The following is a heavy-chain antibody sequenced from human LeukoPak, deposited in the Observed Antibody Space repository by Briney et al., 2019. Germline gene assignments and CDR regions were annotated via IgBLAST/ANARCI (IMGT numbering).Heavy chain of an antibody. CDR1: GFTFRSYA. D-gene: IGHD6-19*01. CDR2: ISGSGGDT. J-gene: IGHJ4*02. CDR3: AKTTAGNSSGRYPGWPVDY. V-gene: IGHV3-23*01. Sequence: QPGGSLRLSCAASGFTFRSYAIYWVRQAPGKGLEWVSGISGSGGDTYFADSVKGRFTISRDHSKNTVFLQMDSLRAEDTAVYYCAKTTAGNSSGRYPGWPVDYWGQGTLVTVSS.